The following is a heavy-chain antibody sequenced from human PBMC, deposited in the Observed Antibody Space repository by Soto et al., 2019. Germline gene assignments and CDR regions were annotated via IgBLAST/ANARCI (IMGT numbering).Heavy chain of an antibody. Sequence: PETLSLACNVSGDSINNNHYYWGWIRQSPGTGLEWIASIYFTGSPQSNPSLRSRITISVDTTKNHFSLKLSSVTAADTAVYYCAREDWNYNAFDIWGQGTMVTVSS. D-gene: IGHD1-7*01. CDR3: AREDWNYNAFDI. J-gene: IGHJ3*02. V-gene: IGHV4-39*07. CDR1: GDSINNNHYY. CDR2: IYFTGSP.